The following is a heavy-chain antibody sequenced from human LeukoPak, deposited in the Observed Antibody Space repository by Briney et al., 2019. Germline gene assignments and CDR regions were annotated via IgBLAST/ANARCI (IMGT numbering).Heavy chain of an antibody. V-gene: IGHV3-21*01. J-gene: IGHJ4*02. CDR1: GFTFNTFN. CDR2: ITSGGDYI. D-gene: IGHD3-9*01. Sequence: GGSLRRSRAASGFTFNTFNMNWVRQAPGKGLEWVSSITSGGDYIYYADSVKGRFTTPRDNAKNSLSLQLNSLRVEDTAVYYCARGHYDVLAASYKWTPDYWGQGTLVTVSS. CDR3: ARGHYDVLAASYKWTPDY.